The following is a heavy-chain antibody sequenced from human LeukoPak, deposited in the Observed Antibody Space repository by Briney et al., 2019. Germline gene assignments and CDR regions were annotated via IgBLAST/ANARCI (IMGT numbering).Heavy chain of an antibody. J-gene: IGHJ4*02. CDR3: ARDHTSSDYPVEGLIDY. CDR1: GFTFSSYS. Sequence: GGSLRLSCAASGFTFSSYSMNWVRQAPGKGLEWVSSISSSSSYIYYADSVKGRFTISRDNAKNSLYLQMNSLRAEDTAVYYCARDHTSSDYPVEGLIDYWGQGTLVTVSS. CDR2: ISSSSSYI. V-gene: IGHV3-21*01. D-gene: IGHD4-17*01.